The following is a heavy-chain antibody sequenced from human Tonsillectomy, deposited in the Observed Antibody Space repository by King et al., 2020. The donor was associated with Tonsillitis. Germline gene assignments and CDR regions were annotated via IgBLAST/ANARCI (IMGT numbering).Heavy chain of an antibody. CDR1: GFTVSSNY. CDR3: ARARDDYGDYWYFDL. D-gene: IGHD4-17*01. J-gene: IGHJ2*01. Sequence: VQLVESGGGLVQPGGSLRLSCSASGFTVSSNYMSWVRQAPGKVLEWVSVIYSGGSTYYADSVKGRFTISRDNSKNTLYLQMNSLRAEDTAVYYCARARDDYGDYWYFDLWGRGTLVTVSS. CDR2: IYSGGST. V-gene: IGHV3-66*01.